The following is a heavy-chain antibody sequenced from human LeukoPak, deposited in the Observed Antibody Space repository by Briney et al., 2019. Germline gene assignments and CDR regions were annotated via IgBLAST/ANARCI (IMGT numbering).Heavy chain of an antibody. V-gene: IGHV3-21*01. Sequence: SGGSLRLSCAASGFTFSSYSMNWVRQAPGKGLEWVSSISSSSSYICYADSVKGRFTISRDNAKNSLYLQMNSLRAEDTAVYYCARQGIAAPPDYWGQGTLVTVSS. J-gene: IGHJ4*02. D-gene: IGHD6-6*01. CDR2: ISSSSSYI. CDR3: ARQGIAAPPDY. CDR1: GFTFSSYS.